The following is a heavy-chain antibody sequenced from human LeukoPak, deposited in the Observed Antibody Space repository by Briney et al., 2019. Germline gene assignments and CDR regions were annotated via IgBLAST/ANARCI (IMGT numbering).Heavy chain of an antibody. D-gene: IGHD2-2*01. CDR2: IYYSGST. Sequence: PPETLSLTCTVSGGSISSYCWSWIRQPPGKGLEWIGYIYYSGSTNYNPSLKSRVTISVDTSKNQFSLKLSSVTAADTAVYYCANGGYCSSTSCYPNWFDPWGQGTLVTVSS. J-gene: IGHJ5*02. CDR1: GGSISSYC. CDR3: ANGGYCSSTSCYPNWFDP. V-gene: IGHV4-59*01.